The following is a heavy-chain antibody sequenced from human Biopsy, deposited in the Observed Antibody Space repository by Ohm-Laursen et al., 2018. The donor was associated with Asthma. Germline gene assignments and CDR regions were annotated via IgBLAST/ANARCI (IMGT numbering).Heavy chain of an antibody. V-gene: IGHV3-7*05. CDR1: GFTFSTSW. D-gene: IGHD2-15*01. CDR2: IKEDGSEK. Sequence: GSLRLSCAASGFTFSTSWMTWVRQAPGKGLEWVANIKEDGSEKNYVDSVKGRFTISRDNGKNSLYLQMNSLRAEDTAVYYCVRDVDLRSVYWGQGTLVTVSS. J-gene: IGHJ4*02. CDR3: VRDVDLRSVY.